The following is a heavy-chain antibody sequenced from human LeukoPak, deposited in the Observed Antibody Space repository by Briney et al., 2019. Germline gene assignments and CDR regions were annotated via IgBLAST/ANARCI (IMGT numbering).Heavy chain of an antibody. CDR2: IKEDGSEK. V-gene: IGHV3-7*01. Sequence: GGSLRLSCAASGFFSNYWMSWIRQAPGKGLEWVANIKEDGSEKYYVDSVKGRFTISRDNARNSLSLQMNSLRAEDTAVYYCEGGGKYWGQGTLVTVSS. J-gene: IGHJ4*02. D-gene: IGHD4-23*01. CDR3: EGGGKY. CDR1: GFFSNYW.